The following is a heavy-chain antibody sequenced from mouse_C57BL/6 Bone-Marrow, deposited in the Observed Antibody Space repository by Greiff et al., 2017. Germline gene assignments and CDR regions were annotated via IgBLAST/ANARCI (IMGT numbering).Heavy chain of an antibody. CDR1: GYSFTGYF. CDR3: ARCYGSSSWFAY. Sequence: EVQLQQSGPELVKPGDSVKISCKASGYSFTGYFMNWVMQSHGKSLEWIGRINPYNGDTFYNQKFKGKATFTVDKSSSTAPMELRSLTSEDSAVYYCARCYGSSSWFAYWGQGTLVTVSA. CDR2: INPYNGDT. D-gene: IGHD1-1*01. V-gene: IGHV1-20*01. J-gene: IGHJ3*01.